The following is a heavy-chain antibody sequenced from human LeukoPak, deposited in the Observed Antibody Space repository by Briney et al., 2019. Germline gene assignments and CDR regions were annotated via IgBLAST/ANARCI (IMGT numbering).Heavy chain of an antibody. J-gene: IGHJ4*02. D-gene: IGHD6-19*01. CDR3: ARHKAYSGCVSD. V-gene: IGHV4-39*01. Sequence: SETLSLTCTVSGGSISSSSHYWGWIRQPPGKGLEWIGSVYYNGDTYYNPSLKSRAITSVDTSRNQFSLRLSSVTAADMAIYYCARHKAYSGCVSDWGQGTLVTVSS. CDR1: GGSISSSSHY. CDR2: VYYNGDT.